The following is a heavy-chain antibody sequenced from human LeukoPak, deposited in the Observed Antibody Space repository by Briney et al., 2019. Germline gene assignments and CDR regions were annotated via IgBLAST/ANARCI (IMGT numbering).Heavy chain of an antibody. D-gene: IGHD6-13*01. J-gene: IGHJ4*02. V-gene: IGHV3-23*01. CDR3: AKGIAASPFDY. CDR1: GFTFSSYA. CDR2: ISGSADNT. Sequence: GGSLRLSCAASGFTFSSYAMSWVRQAPGRGLEWLSAISGSADNTYYADSVKGLFTISRDNSKNTLYLQMNSLRAEDTAVYYCAKGIAASPFDYWGQGTLVTVSS.